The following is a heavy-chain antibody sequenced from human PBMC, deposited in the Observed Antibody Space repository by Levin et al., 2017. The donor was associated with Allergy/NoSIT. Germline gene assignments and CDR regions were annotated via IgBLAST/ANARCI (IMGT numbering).Heavy chain of an antibody. J-gene: IGHJ4*02. V-gene: IGHV3-15*01. CDR2: IKSKTDGGTT. CDR1: GFTFSNAW. CDR3: TTEDAYDSSGYYYPPPDY. D-gene: IGHD3-22*01. Sequence: PGGSLRLSCAASGFTFSNAWMSWVRQAPGKGLEWVGRIKSKTDGGTTDYAAPVKGRFTISRDDSKNTLYLQMNSLKTEDTAVYYCTTEDAYDSSGYYYPPPDYWGQGTLVTVSS.